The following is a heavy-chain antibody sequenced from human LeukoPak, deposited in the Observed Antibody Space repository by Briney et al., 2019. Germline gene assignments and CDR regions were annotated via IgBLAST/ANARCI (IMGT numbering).Heavy chain of an antibody. Sequence: SETLSLTCTVSGDSISSYYWSWIRQPAGKGLEWIGRIYTSGSTNYNPSLKSRVTMSVDTSKNQFSLKLSSVTAADTAVYYCARDGLEYSFQDPWGQGTLVTVSS. D-gene: IGHD6-6*01. CDR2: IYTSGST. J-gene: IGHJ5*02. V-gene: IGHV4-4*07. CDR1: GDSISSYY. CDR3: ARDGLEYSFQDP.